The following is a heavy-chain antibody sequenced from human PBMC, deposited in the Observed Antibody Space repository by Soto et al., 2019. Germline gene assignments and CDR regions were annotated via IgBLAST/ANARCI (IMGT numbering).Heavy chain of an antibody. CDR2: INAGNGNT. Sequence: ASVKVSCKASVYTFTSYAIHWVRQAPGQRLEWLGWINAGNGNTKFSQKFQGRVFITRDTSATIAYMELSSLRSEDTAVYYCARNGAPTVTPSYWFDPWGQGTLVTV. J-gene: IGHJ5*02. CDR3: ARNGAPTVTPSYWFDP. V-gene: IGHV1-3*01. D-gene: IGHD4-17*01. CDR1: VYTFTSYA.